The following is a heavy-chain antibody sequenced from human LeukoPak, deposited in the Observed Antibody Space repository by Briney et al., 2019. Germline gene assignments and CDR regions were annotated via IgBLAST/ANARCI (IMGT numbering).Heavy chain of an antibody. CDR1: GFTFSSYW. V-gene: IGHV3-74*03. Sequence: GGSLRLSCAASGFTFSSYWMHWVRHAPGKGLVWVSRINSDGSSTKYADSVRGRFTISRDNAKNALNLQTNSLRAEDTAVYYCARELGYSYGYGYWGQGSLVTVSS. CDR3: ARELGYSYGYGY. CDR2: INSDGSST. J-gene: IGHJ4*02. D-gene: IGHD5-18*01.